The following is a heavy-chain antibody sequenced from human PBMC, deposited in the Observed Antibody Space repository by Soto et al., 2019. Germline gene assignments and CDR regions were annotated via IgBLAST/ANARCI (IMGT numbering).Heavy chain of an antibody. Sequence: EVQLLESGGCLVQPGGSLRLSCAASGFTFSSYAMSWVLQAPGKGLEWVSAISGSGGSTYYADSVKGRFTISRDNSKNTLYLQMNSLRAEDTAVYYCARAAPDLWGVKQLYYYYYDGMDVWGQGPTVTVSS. D-gene: IGHD5-18*01. V-gene: IGHV3-23*01. CDR2: ISGSGGST. CDR1: GFTFSSYA. J-gene: IGHJ6*02. CDR3: ARAAPDLWGVKQLYYYYYDGMDV.